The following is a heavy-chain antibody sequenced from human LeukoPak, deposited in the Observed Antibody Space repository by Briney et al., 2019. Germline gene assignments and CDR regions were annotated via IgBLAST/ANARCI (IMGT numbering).Heavy chain of an antibody. Sequence: ASVKVSCKASGHTFTGYYVYWVRRAPGQGLEWMGWMNPNVGGANFPQKFQGRVTVTSDPAISAAYMELRRLRSDDTAVYYCARGVFGESLESWGQGTLVTVSS. V-gene: IGHV1-2*02. J-gene: IGHJ4*02. CDR2: MNPNVGGA. CDR1: GHTFTGYY. CDR3: ARGVFGESLES. D-gene: IGHD3-10*02.